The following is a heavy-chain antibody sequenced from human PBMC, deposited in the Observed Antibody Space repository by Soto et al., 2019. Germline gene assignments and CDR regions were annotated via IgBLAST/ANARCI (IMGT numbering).Heavy chain of an antibody. CDR3: ARGGGSYFYYYYYGMDV. Sequence: PSETLSLTCTVSGGPISSSSYYWGWIRQPPGKGLEWIGSIYYSGSTYYNPSLKSRVTISVDTSKNQFSLKLSSVTAADTAVYYCARGGGSYFYYYYYGMDVWGQGTTVTVSS. CDR2: IYYSGST. D-gene: IGHD1-26*01. V-gene: IGHV4-39*01. CDR1: GGPISSSSYY. J-gene: IGHJ6*02.